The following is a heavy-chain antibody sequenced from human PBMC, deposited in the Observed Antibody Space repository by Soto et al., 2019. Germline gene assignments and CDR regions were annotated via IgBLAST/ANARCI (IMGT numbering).Heavy chain of an antibody. CDR3: ARDGRTVTRAYYYYGMDV. V-gene: IGHV3-7*03. J-gene: IGHJ6*02. CDR2: IKQDGSEK. Sequence: EVQLLESGGGLVQPGGSLRLSCAASGFTFSSYWMSWVRQAPGKGLEWVANIKQDGSEKYYVDSVKGRFTISRDNAKNSLYLQMNSLRAEDTAVYYCARDGRTVTRAYYYYGMDVWGQGTTVTVSS. CDR1: GFTFSSYW. D-gene: IGHD4-17*01.